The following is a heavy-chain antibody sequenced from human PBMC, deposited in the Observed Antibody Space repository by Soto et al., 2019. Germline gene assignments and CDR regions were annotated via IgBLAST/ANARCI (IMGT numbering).Heavy chain of an antibody. CDR1: GFTFSSHA. D-gene: IGHD6-13*01. CDR3: AKVSSSWYAGFFDL. CDR2: LSDSGDSI. Sequence: EVQLLESGGGLVQPGRSLRLSRTASGFTFSSHAMTWVRQAPGKGLEWVSGLSDSGDSIYYADSVKGRFTIYRDNSMNTLYLQMNTLRVEDTAVYYCAKVSSSWYAGFFDLWGQGTLVTVSS. V-gene: IGHV3-23*01. J-gene: IGHJ4*02.